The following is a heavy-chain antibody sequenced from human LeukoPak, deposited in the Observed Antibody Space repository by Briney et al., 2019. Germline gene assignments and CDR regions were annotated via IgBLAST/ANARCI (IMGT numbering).Heavy chain of an antibody. Sequence: PSETLSLICTVSGDSIRSHYLSWIRQPPGKGLEWIGYIAYSGITNYNPYLKSRLTLLVDTSKNQFSLRLSSVTAADTAVYYCARDVVTSSPGSWFDPWGQGTLVTVSS. CDR1: GDSIRSHY. J-gene: IGHJ5*02. CDR2: IAYSGIT. D-gene: IGHD6-13*01. V-gene: IGHV4-59*11. CDR3: ARDVVTSSPGSWFDP.